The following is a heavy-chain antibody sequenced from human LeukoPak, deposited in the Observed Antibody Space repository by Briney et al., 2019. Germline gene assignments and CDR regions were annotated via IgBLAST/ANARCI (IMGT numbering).Heavy chain of an antibody. CDR1: GGSFSGYY. CDR2: INHSGST. Sequence: SETLSLTCAVYGGSFSGYYWSWIRQPPGKGLEWIGEINHSGSTNYNPSLKSRVTISVDTSKNQFSLKLSSVTAADTAVYYCARRMVTVWYFDLWGRGTLVTVSS. D-gene: IGHD5-18*01. CDR3: ARRMVTVWYFDL. J-gene: IGHJ2*01. V-gene: IGHV4-34*01.